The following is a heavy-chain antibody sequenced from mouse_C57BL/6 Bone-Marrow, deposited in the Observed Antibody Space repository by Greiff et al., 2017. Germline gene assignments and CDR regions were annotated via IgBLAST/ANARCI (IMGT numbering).Heavy chain of an antibody. CDR2: ISSGGSYT. J-gene: IGHJ4*01. D-gene: IGHD1-1*01. V-gene: IGHV5-6*01. Sequence: EVQLVESGGDLVKPGGSLKLSCAASGFTFSSYGMSWVRQTPDKRLEWVATISSGGSYTYYPDSVKGRFTISRDKARNTLYLQMSRLKSEDTAMYYWARQRFTTVVTDAMDYGGQGTSVTVSS. CDR3: ARQRFTTVVTDAMDY. CDR1: GFTFSSYG.